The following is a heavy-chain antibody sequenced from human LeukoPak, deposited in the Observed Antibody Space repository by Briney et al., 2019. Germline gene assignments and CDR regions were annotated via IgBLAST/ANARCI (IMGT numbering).Heavy chain of an antibody. J-gene: IGHJ5*02. V-gene: IGHV3-23*01. D-gene: IGHD2-2*01. CDR2: ISGSGGST. CDR1: GFTFSSYA. CDR3: ASDIVVVPAATNLFDP. Sequence: GGSLRLSCAASGFTFSSYAMSWVRQAPGKGLEWVSAISGSGGSTYYADSVKGRFTISRDNSKNTLYLQMNSLRAEDTAVYYCASDIVVVPAATNLFDPWGQGTLVTVSS.